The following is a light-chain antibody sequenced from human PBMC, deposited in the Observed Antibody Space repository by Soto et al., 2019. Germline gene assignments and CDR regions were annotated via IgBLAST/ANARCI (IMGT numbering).Light chain of an antibody. CDR2: GAS. CDR3: QQYDSAPPSYS. J-gene: IGKJ2*01. CDR1: QSLTSSY. V-gene: IGKV3-20*01. Sequence: EIVLTQSPGTLSLSPGERATLSCRASQSLTSSYLAWYQQKPGQAPRLLIYGASSRATGISDRFSGSGSGTDFTLTINRLEPEDFAVYYCQQYDSAPPSYSFGQGTKLEIK.